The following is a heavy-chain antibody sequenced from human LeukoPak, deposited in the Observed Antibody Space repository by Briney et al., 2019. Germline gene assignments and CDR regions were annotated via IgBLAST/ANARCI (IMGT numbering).Heavy chain of an antibody. V-gene: IGHV4-39*01. J-gene: IGHJ5*02. Sequence: SETLSLTCTVSGGSISSSYYYWGWVRQPPGKGLEWIGSIYSSGSTHYNPSLKSRVTISVDTSMNQFSLKLSFVTTADTAVYYCARALGYCSGGSCTRGYNWFDPWGQGTLVTVPS. D-gene: IGHD2-15*01. CDR1: GGSISSSYYY. CDR3: ARALGYCSGGSCTRGYNWFDP. CDR2: IYSSGST.